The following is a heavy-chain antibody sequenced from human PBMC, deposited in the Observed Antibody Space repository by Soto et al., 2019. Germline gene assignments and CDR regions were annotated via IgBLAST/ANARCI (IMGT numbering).Heavy chain of an antibody. D-gene: IGHD3-22*01. CDR1: CGSISSGGYS. Sequence: SETLSLTCAVSCGSISSGGYSWSWIRQPPGKGLEWIGYIYHSGSTYYNPSLKSRVTISVDRSKNQFSLKLSSVTAADTAVYYCARLGDSSGYVDYWGQGTLVTVSS. CDR2: IYHSGST. J-gene: IGHJ4*02. V-gene: IGHV4-30-2*01. CDR3: ARLGDSSGYVDY.